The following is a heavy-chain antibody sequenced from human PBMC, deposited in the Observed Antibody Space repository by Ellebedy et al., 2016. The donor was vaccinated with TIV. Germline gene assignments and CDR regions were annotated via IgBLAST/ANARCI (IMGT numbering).Heavy chain of an antibody. D-gene: IGHD2-21*02. CDR2: VFYSGSP. CDR3: ARTDPWQPIDD. J-gene: IGHJ4*02. Sequence: MPSETLSLTCSVSGGSVSSTRYYWAWIRQPPGKGLEYIGSVFYSGSPYYNPSFNSRVTLSADTSKNQFSLNLRTVTAADTAVYYCARTDPWQPIDDWGQGILVSVSS. CDR1: GGSVSSTRYY. V-gene: IGHV4-39*01.